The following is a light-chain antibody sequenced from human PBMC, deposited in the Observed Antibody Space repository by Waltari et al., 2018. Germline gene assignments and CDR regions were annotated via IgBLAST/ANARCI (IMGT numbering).Light chain of an antibody. CDR2: GKN. J-gene: IGLJ2*01. CDR1: SIKTYY. Sequence: SSELTQDPAVSVALGQTVKITGQGDSIKTYYQSWYQQKPGQAPVLVIYGKNIRPSGIPDRLSGSRSGNTASLTVTGAQAEDEADYYCNSRDTSGFPVVFGGGTKVTVL. V-gene: IGLV3-19*01. CDR3: NSRDTSGFPVV.